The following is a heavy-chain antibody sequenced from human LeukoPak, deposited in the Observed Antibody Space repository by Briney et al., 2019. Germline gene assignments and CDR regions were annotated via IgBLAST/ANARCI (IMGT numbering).Heavy chain of an antibody. D-gene: IGHD4-17*01. Sequence: GGSLRLSCVASGFTLSGYSMNWVRQAPGKGLEWVSYISSSSSSIYSADSVKGRFTISADNAKNSLYLQMNSLRDEDTAVYYCATQYGPWGQGTLVTVSS. V-gene: IGHV3-48*02. CDR3: ATQYGP. CDR2: ISSSSSSI. J-gene: IGHJ5*02. CDR1: GFTLSGYS.